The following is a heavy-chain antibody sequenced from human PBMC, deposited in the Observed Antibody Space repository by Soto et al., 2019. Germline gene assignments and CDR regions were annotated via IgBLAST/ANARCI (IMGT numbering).Heavy chain of an antibody. Sequence: GESLKISCKGSGYSFTSYWISWVRQMPGKGLEWMGRIDPSDSYTNYSPSFQGHVTISAGKSISTAYLQWSSLKASDTAMYYCARLLLPSRGYYYGMDVWGQGTTVTVSS. J-gene: IGHJ6*02. CDR1: GYSFTSYW. CDR2: IDPSDSYT. V-gene: IGHV5-10-1*01. CDR3: ARLLLPSRGYYYGMDV. D-gene: IGHD3-10*01.